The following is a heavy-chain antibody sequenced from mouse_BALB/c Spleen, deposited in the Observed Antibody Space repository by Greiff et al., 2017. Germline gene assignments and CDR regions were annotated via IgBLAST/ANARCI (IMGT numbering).Heavy chain of an antibody. CDR1: GYTFTSYV. D-gene: IGHD2-4*01. Sequence: EVQLQQSGPELVKPGASVKMSCKASGYTFTSYVMHWVKQKPGQGLEWIGYINPYNDGTKYNEKFKGKATLTSDKSSSTAYMELSSLTSEDSAVYYCARSKHLHYDYDGFAYWGQGTLVTVSA. CDR2: INPYNDGT. CDR3: ARSKHLHYDYDGFAY. V-gene: IGHV1-14*01. J-gene: IGHJ3*01.